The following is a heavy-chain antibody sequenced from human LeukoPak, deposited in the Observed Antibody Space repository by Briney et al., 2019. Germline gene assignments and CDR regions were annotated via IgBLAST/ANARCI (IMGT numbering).Heavy chain of an antibody. CDR1: GYTFTSYA. D-gene: IGHD6-19*01. V-gene: IGHV1-3*01. CDR2: INAGNGNT. J-gene: IGHJ4*02. CDR3: AREMDSIGWGLYFDY. Sequence: ASVKVSCKASGYTFTSYAMHWVRQAPGQRLEWMGWINAGNGNTKYSQKFQGRVTITRDTSASTAYMELSSLRSEDTAVYYCAREMDSIGWGLYFDYWGQGTLVTVSS.